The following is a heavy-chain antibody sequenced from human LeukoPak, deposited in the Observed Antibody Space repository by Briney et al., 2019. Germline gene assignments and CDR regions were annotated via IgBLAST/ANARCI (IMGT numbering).Heavy chain of an antibody. D-gene: IGHD5-24*01. CDR2: IYTSGST. CDR3: AREAYNHLIDY. Sequence: SETLSLTCTVSGGSISSGSYYWSWIRQPAGKGLEWIGRIYTSGSTNYNPSLKSRVTISVDTSKNQFSLKLSSVTAADTAVYYCAREAYNHLIDYWGQGTLVTVSS. V-gene: IGHV4-61*02. J-gene: IGHJ4*02. CDR1: GGSISSGSYY.